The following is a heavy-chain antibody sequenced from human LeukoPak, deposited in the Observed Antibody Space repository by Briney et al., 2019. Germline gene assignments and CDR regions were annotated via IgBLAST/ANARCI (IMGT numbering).Heavy chain of an antibody. D-gene: IGHD5-18*01. J-gene: IGHJ4*02. CDR3: AKDRWNTVMAHFDY. CDR2: ISGSGGST. V-gene: IGHV3-23*01. Sequence: PGGSLRLSCAASGFAFSNDAISWVLQAPGTGQALYSGISGSGGSTYYADSVKGRFTISRDNSKNTLYLQMNSLRAEDTAVYYCAKDRWNTVMAHFDYWGQGTLVTVSS. CDR1: GFAFSNDA.